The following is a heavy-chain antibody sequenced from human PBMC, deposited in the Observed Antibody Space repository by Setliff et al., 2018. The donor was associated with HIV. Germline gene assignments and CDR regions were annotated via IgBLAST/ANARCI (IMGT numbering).Heavy chain of an antibody. Sequence: PGGSLRLSCTTSGFTFSTFAMHWVRQAPGKGLEWVACVRYDESNKYYAESVKDRFTISRDNSKNMVYLQMNSLRAEDTALYYCAKVKVPTTDLYFLDYWGQGTPVTVSS. J-gene: IGHJ4*02. CDR1: GFTFSTFA. D-gene: IGHD1-1*01. CDR2: VRYDESNK. CDR3: AKVKVPTTDLYFLDY. V-gene: IGHV3-30*02.